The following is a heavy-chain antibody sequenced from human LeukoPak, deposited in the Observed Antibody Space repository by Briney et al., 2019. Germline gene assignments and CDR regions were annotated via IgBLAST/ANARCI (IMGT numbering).Heavy chain of an antibody. CDR3: ARGEVTLIAAATNFDY. J-gene: IGHJ4*02. D-gene: IGHD6-13*01. Sequence: ASVKVSCKASGYTFTSYGISWVRQAPGQGLEWMGWISAYNGNTNYAQKLQGRVTMTTDTSTSTAYMELRSLRSDDTAVYYCARGEVTLIAAATNFDYWGQGTLVTVSS. CDR1: GYTFTSYG. CDR2: ISAYNGNT. V-gene: IGHV1-18*01.